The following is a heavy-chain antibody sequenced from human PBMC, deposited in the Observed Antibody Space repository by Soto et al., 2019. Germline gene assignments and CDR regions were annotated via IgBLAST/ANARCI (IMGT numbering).Heavy chain of an antibody. V-gene: IGHV3-23*01. CDR1: GFSFSIYS. Sequence: XVCLRLSCAACGFSFSIYSRNWVRQAPGKGLEWVSALSTSGGSTYYADSVKGRFTISRDNSKNTLYLQMNSLRAEDTAMYYCAKAGTHSYFDYWGQGTLVTVSS. CDR2: LSTSGGST. D-gene: IGHD1-1*01. J-gene: IGHJ4*02. CDR3: AKAGTHSYFDY.